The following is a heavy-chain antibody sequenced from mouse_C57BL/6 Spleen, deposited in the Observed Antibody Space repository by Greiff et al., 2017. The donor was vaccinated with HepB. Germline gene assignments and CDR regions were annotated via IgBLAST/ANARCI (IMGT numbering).Heavy chain of an antibody. J-gene: IGHJ1*03. CDR1: GYTFTDYE. CDR3: TRGTTVVAHWYFDV. V-gene: IGHV1-15*01. CDR2: IDPETGGT. D-gene: IGHD1-1*01. Sequence: VQLQQSGAELVRPGASVTLSCKASGYTFTDYEMHWVKQTPVHGLEWIGAIDPETGGTAYNQKFKGKAILTADKSSSTAYMGLRSLTSEDSAVYYCTRGTTVVAHWYFDVWGTGTTVTGSS.